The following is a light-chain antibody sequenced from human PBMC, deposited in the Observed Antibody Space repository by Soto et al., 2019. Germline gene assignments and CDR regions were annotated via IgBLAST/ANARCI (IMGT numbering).Light chain of an antibody. J-gene: IGLJ2*01. V-gene: IGLV2-14*01. CDR3: SSYTGSSTPLV. CDR1: SSDVGGYNY. CDR2: DVS. Sequence: QSALTQPASVSGSPGQSITISCTGTSSDVGGYNYVSWYQQHPGKAPKLMIYDVSNRPSGVSNRFSGSKSGNTASLTISGLQAEDEADYYCSSYTGSSTPLVFGGGTKLPS.